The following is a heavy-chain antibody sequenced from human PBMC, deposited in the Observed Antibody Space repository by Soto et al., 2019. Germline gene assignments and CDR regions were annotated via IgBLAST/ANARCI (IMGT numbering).Heavy chain of an antibody. CDR2: ISSSGTTI. D-gene: IGHD2-2*01. Sequence: EVQLVESGGNLVQPGGSLRLSCAASGFTFSSYSMNWVRQAPGKGLEWTSYISSSGTTIYYADSVEGRFTISRDNAKNSLYLQMNSLRDEDTAVYYCARAVWLVPPHYGMDVWGQGTTVTVSS. CDR1: GFTFSSYS. V-gene: IGHV3-48*02. CDR3: ARAVWLVPPHYGMDV. J-gene: IGHJ6*02.